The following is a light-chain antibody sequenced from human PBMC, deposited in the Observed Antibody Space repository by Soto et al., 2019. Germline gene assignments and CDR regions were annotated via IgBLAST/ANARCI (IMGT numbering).Light chain of an antibody. CDR3: QHSFSTV. V-gene: IGKV1-39*01. CDR1: QSISTS. Sequence: DIQLTQSPSSLSASVGDRVTITCRASQSISTSLNWYQQKPGKAPNLLIFTSSNLESGVPSRFSGSGSGTDFTLTISSLQPEDFATYYCQHSFSTVFGPGTKVDIK. CDR2: TSS. J-gene: IGKJ3*01.